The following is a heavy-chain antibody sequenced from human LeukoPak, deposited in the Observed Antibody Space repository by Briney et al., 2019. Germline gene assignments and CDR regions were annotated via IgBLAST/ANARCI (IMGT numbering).Heavy chain of an antibody. CDR2: IYPGDSDT. Sequence: GESLKISCKGSGYSFTSYWIGWVRQMPGKGLEWMGIIYPGDSDTRYSPSFQGQVTISADKSISTAYLQWSSLKASDTAMYYCARQNVDTAMASLLWFGELSTNWLDPWGQGTLVTVSS. V-gene: IGHV5-51*01. D-gene: IGHD3-10*01. CDR3: ARQNVDTAMASLLWFGELSTNWLDP. CDR1: GYSFTSYW. J-gene: IGHJ5*02.